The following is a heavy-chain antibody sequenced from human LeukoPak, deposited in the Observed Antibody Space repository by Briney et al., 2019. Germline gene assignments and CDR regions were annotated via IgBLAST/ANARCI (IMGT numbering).Heavy chain of an antibody. CDR2: IYSDGST. D-gene: IGHD5-12*01. CDR1: GITLSNYG. V-gene: IGHV3-53*04. J-gene: IGHJ4*02. CDR3: ARDNGAYSGYEDH. Sequence: GGSLRLSCAVSGITLSNYGMSWVRQAPGKGLEWVSVIYSDGSTHYADSVKGRFTISRHNSKSTLYLQMNSLRAEDTAVYYCARDNGAYSGYEDHWGQGTLVTVSS.